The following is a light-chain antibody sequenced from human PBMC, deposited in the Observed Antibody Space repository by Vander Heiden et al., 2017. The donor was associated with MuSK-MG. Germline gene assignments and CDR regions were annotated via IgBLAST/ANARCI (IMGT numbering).Light chain of an antibody. Sequence: EIVLTQSPATLSLSPGERATLSCRASQSVSSSLAWYQQKPGQAPRLLIYDASNRATGIPDRFSGSGSGTDFTLTISSREPEDFAVYYWQQRSNWWTFGQGTKVEIK. J-gene: IGKJ1*01. CDR3: QQRSNWWT. CDR2: DAS. V-gene: IGKV3-11*01. CDR1: QSVSSS.